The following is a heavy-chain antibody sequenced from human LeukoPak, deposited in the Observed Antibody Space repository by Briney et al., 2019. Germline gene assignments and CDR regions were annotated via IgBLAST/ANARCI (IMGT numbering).Heavy chain of an antibody. J-gene: IGHJ4*02. V-gene: IGHV4-59*01. CDR3: ARVVSSWSQLDY. D-gene: IGHD6-13*01. CDR2: IYYRGGT. Sequence: SETLSLTCTVSGGTISSYYWNWMRQPPGKGLEWIGYIYYRGGTKYNPSLKRRVSISVDTSKNQFSLKLRSVTAADTGVYYCARVVSSWSQLDYWGQGTLVTVSS. CDR1: GGTISSYY.